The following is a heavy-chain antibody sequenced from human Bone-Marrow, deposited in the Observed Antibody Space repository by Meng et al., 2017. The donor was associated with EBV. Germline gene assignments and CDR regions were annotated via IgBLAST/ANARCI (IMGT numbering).Heavy chain of an antibody. V-gene: IGHV1-2*02. CDR1: GYTFISYY. D-gene: IGHD2-2*01. CDR2: INPNNGDT. J-gene: IGHJ4*02. Sequence: QVQWVQSGAEVKKPGASVKASCKASGYTFISYYIHWVRQDPGQGLEWMGWINPNNGDTKFAQKFQGRVTLTRDTSIRTAYMDLNRLGSDDTAVYYCAAPKYCSGTSCYEVFDFWGQGSLVTVSS. CDR3: AAPKYCSGTSCYEVFDF.